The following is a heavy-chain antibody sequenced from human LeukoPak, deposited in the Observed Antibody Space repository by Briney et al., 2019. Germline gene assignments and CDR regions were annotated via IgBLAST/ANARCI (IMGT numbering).Heavy chain of an antibody. CDR2: IYPGDSDT. CDR1: GYNFTIYW. Sequence: GASLQISCKGSGYNFTIYWIGWVRQMPGKGLEWMGVIYPGDSDTRYSPSFQGQVTVSVDKSNSTAYLQWSSLKASDTAMYYCARRDYTSGRTYFHHWGQGTLVTVSS. CDR3: ARRDYTSGRTYFHH. J-gene: IGHJ1*01. D-gene: IGHD6-19*01. V-gene: IGHV5-51*01.